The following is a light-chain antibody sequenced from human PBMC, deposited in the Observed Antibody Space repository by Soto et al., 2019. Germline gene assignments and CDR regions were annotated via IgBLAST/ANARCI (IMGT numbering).Light chain of an antibody. Sequence: QSVLTQPDSVSGSPGQSITISCSGTSSDVGAFNYVSWYQHHPGKAPKLLIYEVTNRPSGVSNRFSGSKSGNTASLTISGLHAEDEADYYCSSYTSLSTLVFGTGTKVTVL. CDR3: SSYTSLSTLV. J-gene: IGLJ1*01. CDR1: SSDVGAFNY. V-gene: IGLV2-14*01. CDR2: EVT.